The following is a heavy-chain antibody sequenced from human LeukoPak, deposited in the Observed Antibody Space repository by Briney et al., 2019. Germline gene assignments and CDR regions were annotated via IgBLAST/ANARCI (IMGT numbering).Heavy chain of an antibody. D-gene: IGHD3-10*01. Sequence: GGSLRLSCAASGFTFSNYGMHWVRQAPGKGLEWVAVLWFDGSNQYYTDSVKGRFTISRDNSKNTLYLQMNSLRAEDTAVYYCAKVPYGSGSYYTLTFYYYYGMDVWGQGTTVTVSS. CDR1: GFTFSNYG. J-gene: IGHJ6*02. V-gene: IGHV3-30*02. CDR2: LWFDGSNQ. CDR3: AKVPYGSGSYYTLTFYYYYGMDV.